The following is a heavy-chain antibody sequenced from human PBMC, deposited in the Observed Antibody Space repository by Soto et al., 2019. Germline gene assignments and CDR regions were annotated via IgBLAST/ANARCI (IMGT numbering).Heavy chain of an antibody. V-gene: IGHV4-31*03. D-gene: IGHD1-1*01. Sequence: SETLSLTCTVSGASISSGGYYSWIRQHPGKDLEWIGYIYYSGTTYYNPSLKSRVSISIDTSNNQFSLKLSSVAAADTAVYYCARDWRHNWDAGGYYYYAMDVWGQGTTVTVSS. CDR1: GASISSGGYY. CDR2: IYYSGTT. J-gene: IGHJ6*02. CDR3: ARDWRHNWDAGGYYYYAMDV.